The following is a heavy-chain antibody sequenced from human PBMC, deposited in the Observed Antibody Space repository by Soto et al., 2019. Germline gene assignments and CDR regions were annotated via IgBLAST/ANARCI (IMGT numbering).Heavy chain of an antibody. CDR2: IYYSGMT. D-gene: IGHD3-22*01. CDR1: GGSIRSTNHY. J-gene: IGHJ4*02. V-gene: IGHV4-39*01. Sequence: SETLSLTCPVSGGSIRSTNHYWGWIRQSPGKGLEWIGDIYYSGMTRYNPSLKSRVTISVDTSRDHFSLNLRSLTAADTAVYYCARHGYYYDSTGYYYFVWGQGTLVTVS. CDR3: ARHGYYYDSTGYYYFV.